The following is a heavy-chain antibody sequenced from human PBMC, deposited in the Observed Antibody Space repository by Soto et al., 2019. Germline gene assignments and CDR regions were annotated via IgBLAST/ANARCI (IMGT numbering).Heavy chain of an antibody. CDR1: GYTFTSYY. CDR3: ARDGGAVAGGNYYYYGMDV. J-gene: IGHJ6*02. V-gene: IGHV1-46*01. D-gene: IGHD6-19*01. Sequence: ASVKVSCKASGYTFTSYYMYWVRQAPGQGLEWMGIINPSGGSTSYAQKFQGRVTMTRDTSTSTVYMELSSLRSEDTAVYYCARDGGAVAGGNYYYYGMDVWGQGTTVTVSS. CDR2: INPSGGST.